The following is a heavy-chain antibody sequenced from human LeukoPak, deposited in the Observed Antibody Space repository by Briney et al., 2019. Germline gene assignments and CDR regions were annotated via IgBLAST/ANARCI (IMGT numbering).Heavy chain of an antibody. CDR1: GGTFSSYA. CDR2: IIPIFGTA. J-gene: IGHJ6*02. CDR3: ARVSGYSYVDYYYYGMDV. D-gene: IGHD5-18*01. V-gene: IGHV1-69*13. Sequence: SVKVSCKASGGTFSSYAISWVRQAPGQGLEWMGGIIPIFGTANYAQKFQGRVTITADESTSTAYMELSSLRSEDTAVYYCARVSGYSYVDYYYYGMDVWGQGTTVT.